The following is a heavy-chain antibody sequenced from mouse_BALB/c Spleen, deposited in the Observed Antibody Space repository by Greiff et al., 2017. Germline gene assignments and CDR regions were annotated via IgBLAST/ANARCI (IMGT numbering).Heavy chain of an antibody. V-gene: IGHV14-3*02. J-gene: IGHJ4*01. CDR3: ARSFERGNAMDY. Sequence: VQLQQSGAELVKPGASVKLSCTASGLNIKDTYMHWVKQRPEQGLEWIGRIDPANGNTKYDPKFQGKATITADTSSNTAYLQLSSLTSEDTAVYYCARSFERGNAMDYWGQGTSVTVSS. CDR1: GLNIKDTY. CDR2: IDPANGNT.